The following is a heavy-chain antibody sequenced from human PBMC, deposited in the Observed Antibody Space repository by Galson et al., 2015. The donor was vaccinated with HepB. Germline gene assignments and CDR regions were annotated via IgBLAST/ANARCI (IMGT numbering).Heavy chain of an antibody. D-gene: IGHD6-6*01. Sequence: SLRLSCAASGFTFSSYSMNWVRQAPGKGLEWVSSISSSSSYIYYADSVKGRFTISRDNAKNSLYLQMNSLRAGDTAVYYCAREGSSSLALDYWGQGALFTVSS. CDR1: GFTFSSYS. CDR2: ISSSSSYI. CDR3: AREGSSSLALDY. J-gene: IGHJ4*02. V-gene: IGHV3-21*01.